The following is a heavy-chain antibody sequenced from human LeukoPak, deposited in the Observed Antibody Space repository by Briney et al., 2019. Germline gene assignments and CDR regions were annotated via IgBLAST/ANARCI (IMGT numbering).Heavy chain of an antibody. V-gene: IGHV4-34*01. Sequence: SETLSLTCAVYGGSVSGYYWSWIRQPRGKGLEWIGEINHSGGTNYNPSLKSRVTISVDTSKNQFSLKLSSVTAADTAVYYCARGVTGYYWGQGTLVTVSS. J-gene: IGHJ4*02. CDR1: GGSVSGYY. CDR2: INHSGGT. D-gene: IGHD3-10*01. CDR3: ARGVTGYY.